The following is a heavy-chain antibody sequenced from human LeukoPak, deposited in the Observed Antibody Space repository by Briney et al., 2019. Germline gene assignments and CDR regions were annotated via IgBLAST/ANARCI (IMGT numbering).Heavy chain of an antibody. D-gene: IGHD1-26*01. V-gene: IGHV4-59*01. CDR1: GGSISSYY. Sequence: PSETLSLTCTVSGGSISSYYQGWIRQPPGKGLEWIGYIYYSGSTNYNPSLKSRVTISVDTSKNQFSLKLSSVTAADTAVYYCARERSGSYPPYYFDYWGQGALVTVSS. CDR3: ARERSGSYPPYYFDY. J-gene: IGHJ4*02. CDR2: IYYSGST.